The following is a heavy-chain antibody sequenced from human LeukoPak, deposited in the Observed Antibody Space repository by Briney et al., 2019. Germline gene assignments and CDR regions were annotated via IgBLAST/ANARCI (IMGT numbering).Heavy chain of an antibody. Sequence: PGGSLRLSCAASGFTFSSYGMHWVRQAPGKGLEWVAVISYDGSNKYYADSVKGRFTISRDNSKNTLYLQMNSLRAEDTAVYYCAKEGLAAGLDYWGQGTLVTVSS. CDR2: ISYDGSNK. CDR3: AKEGLAAGLDY. J-gene: IGHJ4*02. CDR1: GFTFSSYG. D-gene: IGHD6-13*01. V-gene: IGHV3-30*18.